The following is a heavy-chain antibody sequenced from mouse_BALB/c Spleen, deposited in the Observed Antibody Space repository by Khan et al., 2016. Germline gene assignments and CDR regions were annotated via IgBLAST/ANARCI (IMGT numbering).Heavy chain of an antibody. CDR2: INTDTGEP. CDR3: GRRAYDGYWGFAY. J-gene: IGHJ3*01. D-gene: IGHD2-3*01. V-gene: IGHV9-3*02. Sequence: LVESGPELKKPGETVKISCKASGYTFTNYGMNWVKQAPGKGLKWMGWINTDTGEPTYAEDFKGRFAFSLETSANTAYLQINNLKDEDTVTYFCGRRAYDGYWGFAYWGQGTLVTVSA. CDR1: GYTFTNYG.